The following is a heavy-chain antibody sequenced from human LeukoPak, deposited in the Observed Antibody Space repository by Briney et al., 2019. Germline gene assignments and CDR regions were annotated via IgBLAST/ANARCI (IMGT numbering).Heavy chain of an antibody. CDR2: ISGSGGST. J-gene: IGHJ4*02. CDR3: ARVLVGALDY. Sequence: GGSLRLSCAASGFTFSSYAMSWVRQAPGKGLEWVSAISGSGGSTYYADSVKGRFTISRDNAKNLLYLQMNSLRAEETAVYYCARVLVGALDYWGQGTLVTVSS. CDR1: GFTFSSYA. D-gene: IGHD1-26*01. V-gene: IGHV3-23*01.